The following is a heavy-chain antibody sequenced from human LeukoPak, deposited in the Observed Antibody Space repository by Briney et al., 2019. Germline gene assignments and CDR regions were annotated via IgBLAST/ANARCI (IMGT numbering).Heavy chain of an antibody. CDR3: AREGRGSSADAFDI. Sequence: GGSLGLSCAASGLIFSSYEMHWVRQATGKGLEWVSAVGIVGDTFYTGSVKGRFTTSRENAENPLFLQMNSLRAGDTAVYYCAREGRGSSADAFDIWGQGTMVTVTS. CDR1: GLIFSSYE. J-gene: IGHJ3*02. V-gene: IGHV3-13*01. CDR2: VGIVGDT. D-gene: IGHD3-16*01.